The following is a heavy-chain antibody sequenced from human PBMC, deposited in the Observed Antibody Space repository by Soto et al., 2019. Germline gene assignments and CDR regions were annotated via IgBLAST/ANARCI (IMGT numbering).Heavy chain of an antibody. CDR2: INTVGSDT. D-gene: IGHD2-15*01. Sequence: EVQLVESGGGLVQPGGSLRLSCAASGFTFSSYWMHWVRQAPGKGLVWVSRINTVGSDTRYADSVKGRFTISRDNAKNTLYLQMYSLRAEDTAVYYCARGLRTPPSWLDPWGQGTLVTVSS. V-gene: IGHV3-74*01. CDR3: ARGLRTPPSWLDP. J-gene: IGHJ5*02. CDR1: GFTFSSYW.